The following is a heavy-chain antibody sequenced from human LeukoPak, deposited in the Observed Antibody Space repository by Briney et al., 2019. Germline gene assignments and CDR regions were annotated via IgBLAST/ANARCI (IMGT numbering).Heavy chain of an antibody. CDR1: GGTSNSHA. V-gene: IGHV1-69*04. D-gene: IGHD3-22*01. Sequence: GSSVKVSCTASGGTSNSHAISWVRQAPGQGLEWMGRIIPNLGTTNRAQNFQDRVTLTADKSTNTAYMELTSLTSDDTAVYDCATTNDGGGYQWGDFFDFWGQGTLVTVSS. CDR2: IIPNLGTT. J-gene: IGHJ4*02. CDR3: ATTNDGGGYQWGDFFDF.